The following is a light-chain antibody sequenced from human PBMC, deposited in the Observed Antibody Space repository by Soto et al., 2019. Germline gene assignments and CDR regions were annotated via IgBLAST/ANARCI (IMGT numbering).Light chain of an antibody. J-gene: IGLJ1*01. V-gene: IGLV2-14*03. Sequence: SVRTQPASVSGSPGQSIPISCTGTSSDVGGYNYVSWYQHHPGKAPKLMIFDVSNRPSGVSNRFSGSKSGNTASLTISGLQPEEEADYYCSSYTTSNTRQIVFGTGTKVTVL. CDR2: DVS. CDR1: SSDVGGYNY. CDR3: SSYTTSNTRQIV.